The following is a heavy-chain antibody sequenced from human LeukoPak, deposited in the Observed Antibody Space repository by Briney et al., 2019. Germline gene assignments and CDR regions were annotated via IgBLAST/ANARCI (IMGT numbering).Heavy chain of an antibody. D-gene: IGHD5-24*01. CDR1: GGSFSGYY. V-gene: IGHV4-34*01. CDR3: ARVKETATTFHYFDYYMGV. CDR2: INHSGST. Sequence: SETLSLTCAVYGGSFSGYYWSWIRQPPGKGLEWIGEINHSGSTNYQPSLKSRVAISVDTSKNQFSLKLSSVTAADTAVYYCARVKETATTFHYFDYYMGVWGKGTTVTVSS. J-gene: IGHJ6*03.